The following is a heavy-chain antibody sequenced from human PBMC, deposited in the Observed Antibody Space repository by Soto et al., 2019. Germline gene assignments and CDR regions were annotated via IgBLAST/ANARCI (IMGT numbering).Heavy chain of an antibody. V-gene: IGHV4-31*03. CDR3: ARGGGYNTAFDY. D-gene: IGHD5-12*01. J-gene: IGHJ4*02. CDR1: GGSISSGGYY. CDR2: IYYSGST. Sequence: QVQLQESGPGLVKPSQTLSLTCTVSGGSISSGGYYWSWIRQHPGKGLEWIGYIYYSGSTYYKPSLKSRXXIXVXTSKNQFSLKLSSVTAADTAVYYCARGGGYNTAFDYWGQGTLVTVSS.